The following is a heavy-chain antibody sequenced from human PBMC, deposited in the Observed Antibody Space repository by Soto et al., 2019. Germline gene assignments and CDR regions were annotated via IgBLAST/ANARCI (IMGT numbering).Heavy chain of an antibody. V-gene: IGHV2-5*02. CDR3: AHLYGDYVGY. CDR1: GFSLSTSGVG. Sequence: QITLKESGPTLVKPTQTLTLTCTFSGFSLSTSGVGVGWIHQPTGKALEWLALIYWDDDKRYSPSLKSRLTSAKDTSKSKVVLTMTNMDPVDTSTYYCAHLYGDYVGYWGQGTLVTVSS. D-gene: IGHD4-17*01. J-gene: IGHJ4*02. CDR2: IYWDDDK.